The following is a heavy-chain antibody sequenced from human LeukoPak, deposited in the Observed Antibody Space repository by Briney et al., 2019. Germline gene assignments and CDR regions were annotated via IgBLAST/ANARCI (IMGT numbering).Heavy chain of an antibody. J-gene: IGHJ3*02. V-gene: IGHV1-18*01. CDR3: ARGSSRSPRDAFDI. CDR2: ISAYNGNT. CDR1: GYTFPSYG. Sequence: KPGASVKVSCKASGYTFPSYGISWVRQDPGQWLYWMGCISAYNGNTNYAQKLQGRVTMTRDMSTSTLYMELSSLKSEDTAVYYCARGSSRSPRDAFDIWGQGTMVTVSS.